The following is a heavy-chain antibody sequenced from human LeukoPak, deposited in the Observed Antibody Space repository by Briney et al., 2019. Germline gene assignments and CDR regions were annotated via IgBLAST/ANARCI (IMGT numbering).Heavy chain of an antibody. V-gene: IGHV3-11*06. J-gene: IGHJ4*02. CDR1: GFTFSDYH. CDR2: ISSSSSYT. D-gene: IGHD6-13*01. Sequence: GGSLRLSCAASGFTFSDYHMSWIRQAPGKGLEWVSYISSSSSYTNYADSVKGRFTISRDNAKNSLYLQMNSLRAEDTAVYYCARVYSSSFVSVWGQGTLVTVSS. CDR3: ARVYSSSFVSV.